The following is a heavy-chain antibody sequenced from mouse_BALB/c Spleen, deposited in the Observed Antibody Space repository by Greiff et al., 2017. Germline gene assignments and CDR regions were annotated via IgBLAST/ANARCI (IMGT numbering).Heavy chain of an antibody. CDR2: ISSGGST. D-gene: IGHD2-2*01. V-gene: IGHV5-6-5*01. CDR1: GFTFSSYA. J-gene: IGHJ2*01. CDR3: ERSYDGYYFDY. Sequence: EVKLVESGGGLVKPGGSLKLSCAASGFTFSSYAMSWVRQTPEKRLEWVASISSGGSTYYPDSVKGRFTISRDNARNIRYLQMSSLRSEDSAMYYCERSYDGYYFDYWGQGTTLTVSS.